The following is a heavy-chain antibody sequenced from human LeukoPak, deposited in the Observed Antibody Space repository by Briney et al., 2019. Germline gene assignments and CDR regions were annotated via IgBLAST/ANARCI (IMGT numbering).Heavy chain of an antibody. D-gene: IGHD3-10*01. J-gene: IGHJ4*02. CDR1: GFTFSSYN. V-gene: IGHV3-21*01. CDR2: ISSSSSRI. Sequence: GGSLRLSCAASGFTFSSYNMNWVRQAPGKGLEWVSFISSSSSRIYYADSVKGRFTISRDNAKNSLYLQMNSLRAEDTAVYYCSDVSGSYWGQGTLVTVSS. CDR3: SDVSGSY.